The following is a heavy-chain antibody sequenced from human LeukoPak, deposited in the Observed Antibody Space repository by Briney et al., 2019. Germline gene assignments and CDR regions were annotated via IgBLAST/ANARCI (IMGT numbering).Heavy chain of an antibody. CDR2: INSDGINT. D-gene: IGHD3-22*01. V-gene: IGHV3-74*01. CDR3: ARDPEYYYESSGVRYYYYYMDV. CDR1: GFTFSNYW. Sequence: PGGSLRLSCAASGFTFSNYWMHWVRHAPGKGLVWVSRINSDGINTSYADSVKGRFTISRDNAKNTLNLQMNSLRAEDTAVYYCARDPEYYYESSGVRYYYYYMDVWGKGTTVTVSS. J-gene: IGHJ6*03.